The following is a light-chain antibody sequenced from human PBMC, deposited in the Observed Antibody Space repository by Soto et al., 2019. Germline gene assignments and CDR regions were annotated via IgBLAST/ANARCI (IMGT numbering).Light chain of an antibody. CDR1: QSISNS. CDR3: QQYGSSGT. J-gene: IGKJ1*01. CDR2: DAS. V-gene: IGKV3-11*01. Sequence: EIMLTQSPATLSLSPGERATLSCRASQSISNSLAWYQQKPGQAPRLLIYDASNRATGIPARFSGSGSGTDFTLTISRLEPEDFAVYYCQQYGSSGTFGQGAKVDNK.